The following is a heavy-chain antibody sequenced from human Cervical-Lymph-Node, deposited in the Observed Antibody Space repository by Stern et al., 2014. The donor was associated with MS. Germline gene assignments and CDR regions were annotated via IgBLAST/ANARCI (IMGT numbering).Heavy chain of an antibody. CDR2: IRQDGSER. CDR1: GFSFSNHW. Sequence: EVQLVESGGRLVQPGGSLRLSCAVSGFSFSNHWMTWVRQAPGQGLEWVANIRQDGSERYYGDSVKGRFTISRDNAEGSLYLQMNSLRVEDTAIYYCARGSSGWFPLYYFDDWGQGSLVTISS. J-gene: IGHJ4*02. CDR3: ARGSSGWFPLYYFDD. D-gene: IGHD6-13*01. V-gene: IGHV3-7*01.